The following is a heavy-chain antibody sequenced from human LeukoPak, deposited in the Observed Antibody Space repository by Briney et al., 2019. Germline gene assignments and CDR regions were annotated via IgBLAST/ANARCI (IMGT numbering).Heavy chain of an antibody. CDR2: IYYSGST. CDR1: GGSISSYY. D-gene: IGHD1-26*01. Sequence: SETLSLTCTVSGGSISSYYWSWIRQPPGKGLEWIGYIYYSGSTNYNPSLKSRVTISVDTSKNQFSLKLSSVTAADTAVYYCARDGGSYHYCYYGMDVWGQGTTVTVSS. CDR3: ARDGGSYHYCYYGMDV. J-gene: IGHJ6*02. V-gene: IGHV4-59*01.